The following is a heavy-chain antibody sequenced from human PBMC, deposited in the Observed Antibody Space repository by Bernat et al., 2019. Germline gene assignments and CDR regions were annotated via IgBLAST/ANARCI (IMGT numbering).Heavy chain of an antibody. CDR3: AITLYCSSTSCYYSL. CDR2: IIPIFGIA. Sequence: QVQLVQSGAEVKKPGSSVKVSCKASGGTFSSYAISWVRQAPGQGLEWMGGIIPIFGIANYAQKFQGRVTITADKSTSTAYMELSSLRSEDMAVYYCAITLYCSSTSCYYSLWGQGTLVTVSS. CDR1: GGTFSSYA. J-gene: IGHJ4*02. V-gene: IGHV1-69*17. D-gene: IGHD2-2*01.